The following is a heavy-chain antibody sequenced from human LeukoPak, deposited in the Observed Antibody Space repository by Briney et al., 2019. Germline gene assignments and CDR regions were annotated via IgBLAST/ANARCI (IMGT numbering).Heavy chain of an antibody. CDR2: ISSSGSPI. CDR1: GFTFKNYG. D-gene: IGHD6-19*01. V-gene: IGHV3-48*03. CDR3: ARGPSVGSGWSPDY. J-gene: IGHJ4*02. Sequence: GGSLRLSCAASGFTFKNYGMNWVRQAPGKWMEWVSYISSSGSPIYYADSVKGRLTISTDNAKNSLYLQMNSLRAEDTAVYYCARGPSVGSGWSPDYWGQGTLVTVSS.